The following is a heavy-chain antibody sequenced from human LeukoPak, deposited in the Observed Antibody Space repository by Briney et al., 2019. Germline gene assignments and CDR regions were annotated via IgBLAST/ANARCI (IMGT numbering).Heavy chain of an antibody. CDR3: ARVDIVVVPAATDNWFDP. CDR2: IYYRGST. V-gene: IGHV4-59*01. D-gene: IGHD2-2*01. Sequence: SETLSLTCTVSGGSISSYYWSWLRQPPGKGLEWIGYIYYRGSTNYNPSLKSRVTISVDTSKNQFSLKLSSVTAADTAVYYCARVDIVVVPAATDNWFDPWGQGTLVTVSS. CDR1: GGSISSYY. J-gene: IGHJ5*02.